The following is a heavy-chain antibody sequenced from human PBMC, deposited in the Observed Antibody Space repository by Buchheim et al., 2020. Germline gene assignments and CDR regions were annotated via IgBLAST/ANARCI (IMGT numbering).Heavy chain of an antibody. CDR1: GASISSGGYY. Sequence: QVQLQESGPGLVKPSQTLSLTCTVSGASISSGGYYWSWIRQLPGKGLEWIGYIYYSGSTYFNPSLKSRVTMSVATSKNHFSLKLSSVTAADTAVYYCARGNAPMGAFDLWGQGT. V-gene: IGHV4-31*03. D-gene: IGHD3-10*01. J-gene: IGHJ3*01. CDR2: IYYSGST. CDR3: ARGNAPMGAFDL.